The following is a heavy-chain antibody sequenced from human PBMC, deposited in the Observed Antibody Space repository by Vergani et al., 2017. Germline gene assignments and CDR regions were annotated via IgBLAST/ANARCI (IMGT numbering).Heavy chain of an antibody. V-gene: IGHV1-69*02. J-gene: IGHJ3*02. CDR1: GGTFSSYT. D-gene: IGHD5-24*01. CDR2: IIPIVDIA. Sequence: QVQLVQSGAEVKKPGSSVKVSCKASGGTFSSYTISWVRQAPGQGLEWMGRIIPIVDIANYAQKFQGRVTITADKSTSTAYMELSRLRSDDTAVYYCARAGRDGYNSAAFDIWGQGTMVTVSS. CDR3: ARAGRDGYNSAAFDI.